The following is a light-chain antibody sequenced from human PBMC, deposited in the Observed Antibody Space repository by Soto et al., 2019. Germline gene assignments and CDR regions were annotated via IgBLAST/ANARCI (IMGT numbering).Light chain of an antibody. Sequence: DIQMTQSPSSVSASVGDRVTITCRASQGIASWLAWYQQKPGNAPNLLIYSASGLQGGVPSRFSGSGSGTHFTLTIRSLQPEDFATYYCQQAHSFTYTFGQGTKLEIK. CDR1: QGIASW. J-gene: IGKJ2*01. CDR3: QQAHSFTYT. CDR2: SAS. V-gene: IGKV1-12*01.